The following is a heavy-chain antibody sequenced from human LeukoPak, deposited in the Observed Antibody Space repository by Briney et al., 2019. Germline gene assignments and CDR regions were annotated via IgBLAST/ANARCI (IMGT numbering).Heavy chain of an antibody. CDR1: GYTFTSYG. CDR2: ISAYNGNT. V-gene: IGHV1-18*01. D-gene: IGHD3-9*01. Sequence: ASVKVSCKASGYTFTSYGISWVRQAPGQGLEWMGWISAYNGNTNYAQKLQGRVTMTTDTSTSTAYMELSSLRSEDTAVYYCAREGLLTGYYFFDYWGQGTLVTVSS. CDR3: AREGLLTGYYFFDY. J-gene: IGHJ4*02.